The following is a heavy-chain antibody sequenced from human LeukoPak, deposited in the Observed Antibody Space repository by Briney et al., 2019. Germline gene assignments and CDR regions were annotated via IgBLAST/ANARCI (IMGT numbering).Heavy chain of an antibody. Sequence: GGSLRLSCAASGFTFSSYSMNWVRQAPGKGLEWVSSISSSSSYIYYADSVKGRFTISRDNAKNSLYLQMNSLRAEDTAVYYCARVGVRLRFVAYYFDYWGQGTLVTVSS. J-gene: IGHJ4*02. V-gene: IGHV3-21*01. CDR1: GFTFSSYS. CDR2: ISSSSSYI. CDR3: ARVGVRLRFVAYYFDY. D-gene: IGHD4-17*01.